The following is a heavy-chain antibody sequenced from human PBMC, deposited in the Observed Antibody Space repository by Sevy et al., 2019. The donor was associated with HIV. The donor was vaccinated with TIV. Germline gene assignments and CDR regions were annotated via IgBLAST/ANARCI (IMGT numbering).Heavy chain of an antibody. D-gene: IGHD6-6*01. Sequence: SDTLSLTCAVHGGSFSGYYWSWIRQPPGKGLEWIGEINHSGSTNYNPSLKSRVTISVDTSKNQFSLKLSSVTAADTAVYYCARVGIAARRGWFDPWGQGTLVTVSS. CDR3: ARVGIAARRGWFDP. V-gene: IGHV4-34*01. CDR2: INHSGST. J-gene: IGHJ5*02. CDR1: GGSFSGYY.